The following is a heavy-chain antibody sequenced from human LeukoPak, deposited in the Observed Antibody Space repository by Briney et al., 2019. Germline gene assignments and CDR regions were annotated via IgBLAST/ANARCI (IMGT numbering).Heavy chain of an antibody. J-gene: IGHJ4*02. CDR1: GGSISSYY. CDR3: ARWYYETSGRYFDY. D-gene: IGHD3-22*01. V-gene: IGHV4-59*01. CDR2: IYYSGST. Sequence: SETLSLTCTVSGGSISSYYWSWIRQPPGKGLEWIGYIYYSGSTNYNPSLKSRVTISVDTSKNQFSLKLSSVTAADTAVYYCARWYYETSGRYFDYWGQGTLVTVSS.